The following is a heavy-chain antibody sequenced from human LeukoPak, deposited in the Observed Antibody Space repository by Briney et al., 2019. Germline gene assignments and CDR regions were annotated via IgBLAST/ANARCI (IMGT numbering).Heavy chain of an antibody. CDR2: ISDYP. CDR1: GFSFNTFA. J-gene: IGHJ4*02. CDR3: ARDLGVGY. Sequence: GGSLRLSCVASGFSFNTFALTWVRQAPGKGLEWVSTISDYPHYADSVRGRFTISRDNAKNSLYLQMNSLGAEDTAVYYCARDLGVGYWGQGTLVTVSS. V-gene: IGHV3-21*01.